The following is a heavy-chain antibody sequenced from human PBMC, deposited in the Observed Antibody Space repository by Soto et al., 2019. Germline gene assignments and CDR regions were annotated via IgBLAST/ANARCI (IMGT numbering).Heavy chain of an antibody. CDR1: GFTFSNAW. CDR2: IKSKTDGGTT. V-gene: IGHV3-15*07. D-gene: IGHD3-22*01. J-gene: IGHJ4*02. CDR3: TTDRREDYYDSSGYYQTNY. Sequence: GGSLRLSCAASGFTFSNAWMNWVRQAPGKGLEWVGRIKSKTDGGTTDYAAPVKGRFTISRDDSKNTLYLQMNSLKTEDTAVYYCTTDRREDYYDSSGYYQTNYWGQGTLVTVSS.